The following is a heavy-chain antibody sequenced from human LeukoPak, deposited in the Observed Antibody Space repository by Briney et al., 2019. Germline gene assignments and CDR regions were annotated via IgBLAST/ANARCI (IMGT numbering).Heavy chain of an antibody. Sequence: EPGGSLRLSCAASGFTFSSYGMSWVRQAPGKGLEWVSAISGSGGSTYYADSVKGRFTISRDNSKNTLYLQMNSLRAEDTAVYYCAKDHAVVVTANLDYWGQGTLVTVSS. D-gene: IGHD2-21*02. CDR2: ISGSGGST. CDR3: AKDHAVVVTANLDY. CDR1: GFTFSSYG. J-gene: IGHJ4*02. V-gene: IGHV3-23*01.